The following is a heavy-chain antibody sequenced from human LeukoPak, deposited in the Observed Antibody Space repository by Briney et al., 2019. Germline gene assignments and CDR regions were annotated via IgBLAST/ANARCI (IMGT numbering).Heavy chain of an antibody. J-gene: IGHJ4*02. CDR1: GFTFSSYA. D-gene: IGHD3-16*01. V-gene: IGHV3-7*01. Sequence: PGGSLRLSCAASGFTFSSYAMSWVRQAPGKGPEWVANKREDGSEEFYVDSVKGRFTISRDNAKNSLHLQMNSLRAEDTAVYYCARIWGGDKSVYRANDYWGQGTLVTVSS. CDR3: ARIWGGDKSVYRANDY. CDR2: KREDGSEE.